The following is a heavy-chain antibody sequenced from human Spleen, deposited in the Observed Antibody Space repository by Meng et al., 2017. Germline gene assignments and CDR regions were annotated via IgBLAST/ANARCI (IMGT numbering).Heavy chain of an antibody. CDR2: INSVFGTT. CDR3: ARTNWNDPRLAFDV. J-gene: IGHJ3*01. Sequence: SVKVSCKSLGGIFSNYVIGWVRQAPGQGLEWMGGINSVFGTTNYAQKFQGRVTMTRDTSTSTVYMELSSLRSEDTAVYYCARTNWNDPRLAFDVWGQGTMVTVSS. D-gene: IGHD1-20*01. CDR1: GGIFSNYV. V-gene: IGHV1-69*05.